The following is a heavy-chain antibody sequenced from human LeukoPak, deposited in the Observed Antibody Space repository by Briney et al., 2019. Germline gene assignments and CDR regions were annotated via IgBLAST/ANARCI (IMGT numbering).Heavy chain of an antibody. J-gene: IGHJ4*02. Sequence: GGSLRLSCAASGFTVITNDMTWVRQAPGKGLEWVSVLYSDGNTKYADSVPGRFTISRDNSKNTLYLEMYSLSPDDTAVYYCARGVEPLAANTLAYWGQGTLVTVSS. CDR3: ARGVEPLAANTLAY. CDR2: LYSDGNT. D-gene: IGHD1-14*01. V-gene: IGHV3-53*01. CDR1: GFTVITND.